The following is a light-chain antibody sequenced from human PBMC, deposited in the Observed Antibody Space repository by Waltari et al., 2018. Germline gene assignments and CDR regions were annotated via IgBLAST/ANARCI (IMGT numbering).Light chain of an antibody. CDR1: ESPVSSDGNTY. J-gene: IGKJ1*01. V-gene: IGKV2-30*01. CDR2: KVS. CDR3: MQGIHRPWT. Sequence: DVVMTQSPLSLPVILGQPASISCRTSESPVSSDGNTYLNWFQQRPGQSPRRLIYKVSNRDSGVPDRFSGSGSGTDFTLRISRVEAEDAGVYYCMQGIHRPWTFGQGTKVEIK.